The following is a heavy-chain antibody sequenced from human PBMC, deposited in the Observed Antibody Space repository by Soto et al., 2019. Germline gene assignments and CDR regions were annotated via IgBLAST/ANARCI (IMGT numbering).Heavy chain of an antibody. J-gene: IGHJ4*02. V-gene: IGHV3-23*01. Sequence: GGSLRFSCAASGFTFNNYAMNWVRQAPWKGLEWVATISATGGSTYYADSVKGRFTISRDNSKNTLYLQMNGLRVEDTAVYYCAKDRLAGNFDYWGQGTQVTVSS. CDR2: ISATGGST. CDR1: GFTFNNYA. CDR3: AKDRLAGNFDY.